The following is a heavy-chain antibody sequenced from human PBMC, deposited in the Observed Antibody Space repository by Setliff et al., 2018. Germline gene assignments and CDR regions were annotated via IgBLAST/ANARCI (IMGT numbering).Heavy chain of an antibody. CDR2: LSVYNGDT. Sequence: ASVKVSCKASGYTFRNYAFAWVRQAPGQGLEWVGWLSVYNGDTNYAQKFQGRVTLTTDTSTSTAYMELRSLTSDDSAFYYGARAPSVELVTIRTNSWFTYWGQGTLVTVSS. CDR3: ARAPSVELVTIRTNSWFTY. V-gene: IGHV1-18*01. D-gene: IGHD5-12*01. CDR1: GYTFRNYA. J-gene: IGHJ4*02.